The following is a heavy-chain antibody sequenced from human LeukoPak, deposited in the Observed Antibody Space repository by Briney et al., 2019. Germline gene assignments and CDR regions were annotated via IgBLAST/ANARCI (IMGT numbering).Heavy chain of an antibody. V-gene: IGHV3-43*02. Sequence: GGSLRLSCAASGFTFDDYAMHWVRQAPGKGLEWVSLISGDGGSTYYADSVKGRFTISRDNSKNSLYLQMNSLRTEDTALYYCAKSRRDGYNLDAFDIWGQGTMVTVSP. CDR2: ISGDGGST. CDR1: GFTFDDYA. J-gene: IGHJ3*02. CDR3: AKSRRDGYNLDAFDI. D-gene: IGHD5-24*01.